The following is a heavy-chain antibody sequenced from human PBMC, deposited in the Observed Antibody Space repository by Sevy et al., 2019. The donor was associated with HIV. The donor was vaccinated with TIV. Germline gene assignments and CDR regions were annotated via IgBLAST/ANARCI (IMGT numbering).Heavy chain of an antibody. CDR1: GYSISNGYF. CDR3: ARSPAGRHYFDY. Sequence: SETLSLSCSVSGYSISNGYFWGWIRQPPGKGLEWVGRIYHSGRTDYNQSLKSRLMMSIDTSKNQFSLRLTSLTAADTAMYYCARSPAGRHYFDYWGQGALVTVSS. CDR2: IYHSGRT. J-gene: IGHJ4*02. V-gene: IGHV4-38-2*01.